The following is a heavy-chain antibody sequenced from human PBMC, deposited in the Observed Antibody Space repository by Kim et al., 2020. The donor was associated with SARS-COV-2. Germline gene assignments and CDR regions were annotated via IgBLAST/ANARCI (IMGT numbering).Heavy chain of an antibody. V-gene: IGHV5-51*01. CDR2: IYPGDSET. CDR3: AVRTTDFDY. CDR1: GYSFTTYY. D-gene: IGHD4-17*01. Sequence: GASLKISCKGSGYSFTTYYIAWVRQMPGKGLEWMGIIYPGDSETKYSPSFQGQVTISADKSISTAYLQWRSLKASDTAMYYCAVRTTDFDYWGQGTLVTVSS. J-gene: IGHJ4*02.